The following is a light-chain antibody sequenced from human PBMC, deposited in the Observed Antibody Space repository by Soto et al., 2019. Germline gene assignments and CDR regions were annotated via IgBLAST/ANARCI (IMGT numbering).Light chain of an antibody. CDR3: SSYAGRDNYV. J-gene: IGLJ1*01. Sequence: QSALTQPPSASGSPGHSVTISCAGTSSDVGGYDYVSWYQQHPGKAPKLIIYEVSKRPSGVPDRFSGSKSGNTASLTVSGLQAEDGADYYCSSYAGRDNYVFGTGTKLTVL. V-gene: IGLV2-8*01. CDR1: SSDVGGYDY. CDR2: EVS.